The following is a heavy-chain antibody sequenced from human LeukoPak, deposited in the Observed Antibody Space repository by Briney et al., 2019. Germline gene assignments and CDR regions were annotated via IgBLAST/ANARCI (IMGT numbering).Heavy chain of an antibody. CDR2: ISSSSSYI. V-gene: IGHV3-21*01. J-gene: IGHJ5*02. CDR3: ARGKTVTTLPSWFDP. CDR1: GFTFSSYS. Sequence: GGSLRLSCAASGFTFSSYSMNWVRQAPGKELEWVSSISSSSSYIYYADSVKGRFTISRDNAKNSLYLQMNSLRAEDTAVYYCARGKTVTTLPSWFDPWGQGTLVTVSS. D-gene: IGHD4-17*01.